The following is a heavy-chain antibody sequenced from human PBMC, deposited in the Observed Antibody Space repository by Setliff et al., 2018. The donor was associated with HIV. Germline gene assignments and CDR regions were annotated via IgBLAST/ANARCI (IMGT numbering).Heavy chain of an antibody. D-gene: IGHD5-12*01. CDR3: ARGVIETEYDYVDIYYYNYMDV. Sequence: SETLSLTCAVSGGSISSGGYYWSWIRQPAGKGLEWIGRISASGTTNYNPSLKGRVTISVDTSKNQFSLTLTSVTATDTAVYYCARGVIETEYDYVDIYYYNYMDVWGKGTTVTVSS. CDR2: ISASGTT. J-gene: IGHJ6*03. CDR1: GGSISSGGYY. V-gene: IGHV4-61*02.